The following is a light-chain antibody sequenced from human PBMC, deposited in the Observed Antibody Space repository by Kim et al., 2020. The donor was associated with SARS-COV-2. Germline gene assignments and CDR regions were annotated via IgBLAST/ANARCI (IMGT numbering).Light chain of an antibody. CDR2: KDA. CDR1: DIGSKN. V-gene: IGLV3-9*01. CDR3: EVWDTNSWV. Sequence: SYELTQPLSVSVALGQTARMPCGGNDIGSKNVHWYQQKPGQAPVLVIYKDANRPSGIPERFSGSNSGNTATLTISRAQAGDEADYYCEVWDTNSWVFGGGTQLTVL. J-gene: IGLJ3*02.